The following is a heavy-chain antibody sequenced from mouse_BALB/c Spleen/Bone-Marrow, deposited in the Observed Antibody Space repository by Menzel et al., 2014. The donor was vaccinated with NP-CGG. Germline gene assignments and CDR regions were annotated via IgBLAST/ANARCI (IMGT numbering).Heavy chain of an antibody. J-gene: IGHJ4*01. V-gene: IGHV6-6*02. CDR1: GFTFSNYW. Sequence: EVQLQESGGGLVQPGGSMKLSCVASGFTFSNYWMNWVRQSPEKGLEWVAEIRLKSNKYATHYAESVKGRFTISRDDSKGSIYLQMNNLRVEDTGIYYCARGDGKGYAVDYWGQGTSVTVSS. CDR3: ARGDGKGYAVDY. D-gene: IGHD2-1*01. CDR2: IRLKSNKYAT.